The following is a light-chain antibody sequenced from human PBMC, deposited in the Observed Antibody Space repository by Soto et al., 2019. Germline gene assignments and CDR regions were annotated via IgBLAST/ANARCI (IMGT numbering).Light chain of an antibody. CDR2: KAT. V-gene: IGKV1-5*03. CDR1: QSMSYW. Sequence: DIQMTQSPSTLSASVGDRVTNTCRASQSMSYWLAWYQQKPGKAPKLLIYKATNLEAGVPSRFSGSGSGTEFTLTISSLQPDDFATYYCQQYNNYWGLTFGGGTRVEIK. CDR3: QQYNNYWGLT. J-gene: IGKJ4*01.